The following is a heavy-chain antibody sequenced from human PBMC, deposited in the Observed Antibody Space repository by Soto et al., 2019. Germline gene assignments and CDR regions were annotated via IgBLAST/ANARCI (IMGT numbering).Heavy chain of an antibody. Sequence: EVQLVESGRGLVQPGGSLRLSCAASGFTFSSYEMNWVHQAPGKGLEWVSYISSSGSTIYYADSVKGRFTISRDNAKNSLYLQMNSLRAEDTAVYYCARDHKGGYYYYGMDVWGQGTTVTVSS. CDR2: ISSSGSTI. J-gene: IGHJ6*02. V-gene: IGHV3-48*03. CDR3: ARDHKGGYYYYGMDV. CDR1: GFTFSSYE.